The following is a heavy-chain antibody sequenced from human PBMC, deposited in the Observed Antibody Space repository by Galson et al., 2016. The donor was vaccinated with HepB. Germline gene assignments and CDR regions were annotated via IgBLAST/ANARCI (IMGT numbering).Heavy chain of an antibody. J-gene: IGHJ4*02. D-gene: IGHD3-22*01. V-gene: IGHV5-51*01. Sequence: QSGAEAKKPGESLKISCKGSGYTFPSYWITWVRQMPGKGLELMRIIYPSDSDTSDPRYSPSFQGQVTISVDKSITTAYLQWSNLNASDTAMYYCARPPHYHDNSAPDYWGQGTLVTVSS. CDR3: ARPPHYHDNSAPDY. CDR1: GYTFPSYW. CDR2: IYPSDSDTSDP.